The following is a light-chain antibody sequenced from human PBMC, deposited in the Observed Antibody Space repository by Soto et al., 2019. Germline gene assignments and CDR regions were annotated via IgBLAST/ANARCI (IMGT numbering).Light chain of an antibody. CDR3: ATWDDSLSGPV. CDR1: SSNIGTNT. V-gene: IGLV1-44*01. Sequence: QSVLTQPPSASGTPGQRVTISCSGSSSNIGTNTVNWYRQLPGTAPKLLIYDNNRRPSGVPDRFSGSRSGTSASLAISGLQSEDETDYYCATWDDSLSGPVFGGGTKLTVL. J-gene: IGLJ2*01. CDR2: DNN.